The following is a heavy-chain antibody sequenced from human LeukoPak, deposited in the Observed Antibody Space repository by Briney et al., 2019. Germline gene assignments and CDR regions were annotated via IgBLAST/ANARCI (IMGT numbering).Heavy chain of an antibody. CDR1: GFTFSNYA. V-gene: IGHV3-23*01. J-gene: IGHJ6*03. CDR3: AKVKADTAMVPIYYYYYMDV. Sequence: GGSPRLSCAASGFTFSNYAMSWVRQAPGKGLEWVSGISGSGGSTYHADSVKGRFTVSRDNSKNTLYLQMNSLRAEDTAVYYCAKVKADTAMVPIYYYYYMDVWGKGTTVTVSS. CDR2: ISGSGGST. D-gene: IGHD5-18*01.